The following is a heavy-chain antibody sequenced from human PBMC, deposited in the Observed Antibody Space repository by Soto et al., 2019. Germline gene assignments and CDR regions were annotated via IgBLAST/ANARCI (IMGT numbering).Heavy chain of an antibody. CDR2: INSDGSST. CDR1: GFTFSSYW. D-gene: IGHD3-10*01. V-gene: IGHV3-74*01. Sequence: PGGSLRLSCAASGFTFSSYWMHWVRQAAGKGLVWVSEINSDGSSTIYADSVKGRFTISRDNAKNTVYLQMNSLRAEDTAVYYCARAGGQRRDYYYYYGMDVWGQGTTVTVSS. J-gene: IGHJ6*02. CDR3: ARAGGQRRDYYYYYGMDV.